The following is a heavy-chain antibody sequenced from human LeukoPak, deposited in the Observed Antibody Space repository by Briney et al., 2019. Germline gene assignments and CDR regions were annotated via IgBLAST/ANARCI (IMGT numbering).Heavy chain of an antibody. V-gene: IGHV3-21*01. Sequence: SGGSLRLSCAASGFTFSSYSMNWVRQAPGKGLEWVSSISSSSSYIYYADSVKGRFTISRDNTKKSLYLQMNSLRAEDTAVYYCATNPRLEWLPWGQGTLVTVSS. CDR2: ISSSSSYI. CDR3: ATNPRLEWLP. D-gene: IGHD3-3*01. CDR1: GFTFSSYS. J-gene: IGHJ5*02.